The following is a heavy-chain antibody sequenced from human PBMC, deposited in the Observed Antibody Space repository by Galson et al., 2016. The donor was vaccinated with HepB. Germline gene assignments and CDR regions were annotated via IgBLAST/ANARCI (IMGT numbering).Heavy chain of an antibody. Sequence: SVKVSCKASGGTLSSYAISWVRQAPGQGLEWMGGIIPIFGTANYAQKFQGRVTITADESTSTAYMELSSLRSEDTAVYFCARDLRGVFDWLWHYGMDVWGQGTTVSVSS. V-gene: IGHV1-69*13. D-gene: IGHD3-9*01. CDR1: GGTLSSYA. J-gene: IGHJ6*02. CDR3: ARDLRGVFDWLWHYGMDV. CDR2: IIPIFGTA.